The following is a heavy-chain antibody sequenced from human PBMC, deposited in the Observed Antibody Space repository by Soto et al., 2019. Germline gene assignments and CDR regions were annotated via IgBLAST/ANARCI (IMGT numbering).Heavy chain of an antibody. CDR3: ARLLGYSYGHQELFDY. J-gene: IGHJ4*02. D-gene: IGHD5-18*01. Sequence: PGESLKISCMGSGYSFNTYWIGWVRQMPGKGLEWMGIIYPGDFDTRYSPSFQGHVTMSVDKSINTAYLQWSSLETSDTAMYYCARLLGYSYGHQELFDYCGQGTPVTVSS. CDR2: IYPGDFDT. V-gene: IGHV5-51*01. CDR1: GYSFNTYW.